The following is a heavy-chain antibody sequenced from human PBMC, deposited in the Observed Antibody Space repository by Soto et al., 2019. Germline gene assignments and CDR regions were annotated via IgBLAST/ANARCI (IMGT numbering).Heavy chain of an antibody. CDR3: AKDIRSIWTKNWFDP. CDR2: IQSGGPT. D-gene: IGHD6-6*01. CDR1: GFTVSSKY. Sequence: GVSLRLSCAASGFTVSSKYMSWVRQAPGKGLEWVSLIQSGGPTYYADSVKGRFTISRDTSENTVHLQMDSLRAEDTAVYYCAKDIRSIWTKNWFDPWGQGTLVTVSS. V-gene: IGHV3-66*01. J-gene: IGHJ5*02.